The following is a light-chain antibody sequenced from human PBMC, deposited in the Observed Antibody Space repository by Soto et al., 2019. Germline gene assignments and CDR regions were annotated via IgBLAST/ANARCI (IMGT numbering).Light chain of an antibody. CDR2: DAS. CDR1: QRVSIY. J-gene: IGKJ4*02. V-gene: IGKV3-11*02. Sequence: IVLPQSPATLALSPGERDTRSCRASQRVSIYLAWYQQKPGQAPRLLIYDASNRATGIPATFSGSGSGRDVDLTISSLETEDFEVYCCQQRINCRRLTFGGGTRVEIK. CDR3: QQRINCRRLT.